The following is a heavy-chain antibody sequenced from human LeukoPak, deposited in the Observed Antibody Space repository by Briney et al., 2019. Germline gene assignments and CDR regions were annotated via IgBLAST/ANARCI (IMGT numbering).Heavy chain of an antibody. V-gene: IGHV3-11*01. D-gene: IGHD3-10*01. CDR3: ARFLLLWFGELNWFDP. CDR1: GFTFSDYY. Sequence: GGSLRLSCAASGFTFSDYYMSWIRQAPGKGLEWVSYISSSGSTIYYADSVKGRFTISRDNAKNSLYLQMNSLRAEDTAVYYCARFLLLWFGELNWFDPWGQGTLVTVSS. J-gene: IGHJ5*02. CDR2: ISSSGSTI.